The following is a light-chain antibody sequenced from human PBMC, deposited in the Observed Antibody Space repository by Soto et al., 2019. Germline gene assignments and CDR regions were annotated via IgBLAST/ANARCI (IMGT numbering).Light chain of an antibody. CDR1: QGVSNY. J-gene: IGKJ3*01. Sequence: DFQMTQSPSSLSAFVGDRVTITCRASQGVSNYLAWYQHQPGKVPKLLIYATSTLQSGVPSRFSGSGSGTDFTLTISRPQPEDVSTYYCQKYNSAPRTFGPGTKVDI. V-gene: IGKV1-27*01. CDR3: QKYNSAPRT. CDR2: ATS.